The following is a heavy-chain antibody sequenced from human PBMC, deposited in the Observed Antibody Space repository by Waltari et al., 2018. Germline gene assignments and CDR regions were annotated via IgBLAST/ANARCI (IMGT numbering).Heavy chain of an antibody. V-gene: IGHV4-39*01. D-gene: IGHD1-26*01. CDR1: GASITSNSSY. CDR3: APGVGATPPPYS. CDR2: IYSPGTT. J-gene: IGHJ5*02. Sequence: LQLQESGPGLVKPSETLSLTCSVSGASITSNSSYWGWIRQSPGRGREWIGSIYSPGTTYYTPSLHRRVPVSVDTSANQFSRRLRAVTAADTAVYDCAPGVGATPPPYSWGQGALVTVSS.